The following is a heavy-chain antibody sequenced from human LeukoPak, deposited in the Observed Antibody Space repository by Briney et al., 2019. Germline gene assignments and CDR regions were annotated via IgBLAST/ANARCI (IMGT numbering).Heavy chain of an antibody. Sequence: PGGSLRLSCAASGFTFSSYGMHWVRQAPGKGLEWVAVISYDGSNKDYADSVKGRFTSSRDNSKNTLYLQMNSLRAEDTAVYYCASRRDGYNFGDYWGQGTLVTVSS. CDR2: ISYDGSNK. J-gene: IGHJ4*02. D-gene: IGHD5-24*01. V-gene: IGHV3-30*03. CDR1: GFTFSSYG. CDR3: ASRRDGYNFGDY.